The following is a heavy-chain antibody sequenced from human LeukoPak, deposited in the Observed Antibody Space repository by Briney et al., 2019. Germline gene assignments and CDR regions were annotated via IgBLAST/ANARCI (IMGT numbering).Heavy chain of an antibody. CDR2: INHSGST. CDR1: GGSFSGYY. CDR3: ARGYEGATETYYFDY. D-gene: IGHD1-26*01. J-gene: IGHJ4*02. V-gene: IGHV4-34*01. Sequence: SETLSLTCAVYGGSFSGYYWNWIRQPPGKGLEWIGEINHSGSTNYNPSLKSRVTMSVDTSKNQFSLKLSSVTAADTAVYYCARGYEGATETYYFDYWGQGTLVTVSS.